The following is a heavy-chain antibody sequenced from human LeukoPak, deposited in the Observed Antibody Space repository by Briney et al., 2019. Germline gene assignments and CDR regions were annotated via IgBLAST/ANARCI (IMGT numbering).Heavy chain of an antibody. CDR2: ISDSGSLT. D-gene: IGHD6-19*01. V-gene: IGHV3-23*01. J-gene: IGHJ4*02. CDR3: AKDARRTNGWYYFDY. Sequence: GGSLRLSCAASGFAFSSNAMGWVRQAPGKGLEWVSVISDSGSLTYYADSVKGRFTTSRDNSKKTLFLQLNSLRAEDTAVYYCAKDARRTNGWYYFDYWGQGALVTVST. CDR1: GFAFSSNA.